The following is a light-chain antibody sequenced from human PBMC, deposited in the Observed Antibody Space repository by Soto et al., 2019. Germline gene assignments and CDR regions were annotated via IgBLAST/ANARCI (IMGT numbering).Light chain of an antibody. V-gene: IGKV1-39*01. CDR3: QQSHTSIT. Sequence: DIQMTQSPSSLSASLGDRVTITCRASQYIINSLNWFQQKPGKAPKALIYGASILHSGVPSRFGGSGWGTNFSLTISELQREDFATYYCQQSHTSITFGQGTRLEMK. J-gene: IGKJ5*01. CDR1: QYIINS. CDR2: GAS.